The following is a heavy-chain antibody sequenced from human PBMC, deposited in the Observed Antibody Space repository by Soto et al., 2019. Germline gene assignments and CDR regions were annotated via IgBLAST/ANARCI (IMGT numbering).Heavy chain of an antibody. V-gene: IGHV4-39*07. CDR1: GGSISSSSYY. CDR2: IYYSGST. J-gene: IGHJ6*03. Sequence: PSETLSLTCTVSGGSISSSSYYWGWIRQPPGKGLEWIGSIYYSGSTYYNPSLKSRVTISVDTSKNQFSLKLSSVTAADTAVYYCAREVYSGYETYYMDVWGKGTTVTVSS. CDR3: AREVYSGYETYYMDV. D-gene: IGHD5-12*01.